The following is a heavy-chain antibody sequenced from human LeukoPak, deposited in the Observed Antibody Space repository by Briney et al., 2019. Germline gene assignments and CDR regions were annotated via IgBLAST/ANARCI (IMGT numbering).Heavy chain of an antibody. V-gene: IGHV4-39*01. CDR3: TGGYGLNDYGAHVGPHWFDP. CDR1: GASMSSSSYC. J-gene: IGHJ5*02. Sequence: PSETLSLTCTVSGASMSSSSYCWGWIRQPPGKGLEWIGSMYYSGSTYYNPALKSRVTISVDTSKNQFSLELTSVTAAVTVVYYCTGGYGLNDYGAHVGPHWFDPWGQGILVTVSS. D-gene: IGHD4-17*01. CDR2: MYYSGST.